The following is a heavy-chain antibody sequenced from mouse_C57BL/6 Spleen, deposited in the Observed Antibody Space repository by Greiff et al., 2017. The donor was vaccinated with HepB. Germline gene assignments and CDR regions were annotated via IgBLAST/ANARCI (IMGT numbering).Heavy chain of an antibody. D-gene: IGHD3-2*02. V-gene: IGHV10-1*01. Sequence: EVKLVESGGGLVQPKGSLKLSCAASGFSFNTYAMNWVRQAPGKGLEWVARIRSKSNNYATYYADSVKDRFTISRDDSESMLYLQMNNLKTEDTAMYYCVRHWGSGYVGAMDYWGQGTSVTVSS. CDR2: IRSKSNNYAT. J-gene: IGHJ4*01. CDR3: VRHWGSGYVGAMDY. CDR1: GFSFNTYA.